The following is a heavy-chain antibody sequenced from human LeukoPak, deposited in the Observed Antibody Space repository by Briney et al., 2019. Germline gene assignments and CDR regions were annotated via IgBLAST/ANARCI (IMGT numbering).Heavy chain of an antibody. V-gene: IGHV4-39*01. CDR3: ARLPTGYPNWFDP. D-gene: IGHD4-17*01. CDR2: IHSRGTT. CDR1: GGSITSSIAYN. Sequence: TASETLSLTCTVYGGSITSSIAYNWGWIRQPPGKGLEWIATIHSRGTTYYNPSLESRVTISVDTSRNQFSLKLRSVTAADTALYFCARLPTGYPNWFDPWGQGILVTVSS. J-gene: IGHJ5*02.